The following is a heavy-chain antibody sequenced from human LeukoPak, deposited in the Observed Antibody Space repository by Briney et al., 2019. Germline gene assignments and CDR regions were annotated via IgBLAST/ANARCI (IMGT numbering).Heavy chain of an antibody. CDR2: IKTKTDGGTI. CDR3: AWHYFDY. J-gene: IGHJ4*02. CDR1: GFSLSNAW. Sequence: GGSLRLSCAASGFSLSNAWMSWVRQAPGKGLEWVGRIKTKTDGGTIEYAAPVTGRFTISRDDSKNTLYLQMNSPKTEDTAVYYCAWHYFDYWGQGTLVTVSS. D-gene: IGHD5-24*01. V-gene: IGHV3-15*01.